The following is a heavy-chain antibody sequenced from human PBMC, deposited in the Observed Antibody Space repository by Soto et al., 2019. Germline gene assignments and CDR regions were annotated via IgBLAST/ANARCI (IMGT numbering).Heavy chain of an antibody. CDR2: INPYNGNT. CDR1: GYTFTNYG. J-gene: IGHJ4*02. V-gene: IGHV1-18*04. CDR3: ARVPTDSSGYYKYYFDY. Sequence: XSVKVSCKASGYTFTNYGIIWLRQAPGQGLEWMGWINPYNGNTYYAQRVQVRVTLTTDTSTSTAYMELRSLRSDDTAVYYCARVPTDSSGYYKYYFDYWGQGTLVTVSS. D-gene: IGHD3-22*01.